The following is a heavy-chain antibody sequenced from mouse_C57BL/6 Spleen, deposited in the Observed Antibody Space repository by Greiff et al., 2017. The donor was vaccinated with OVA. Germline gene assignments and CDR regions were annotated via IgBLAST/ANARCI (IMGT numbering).Heavy chain of an antibody. Sequence: EVMLVESGGDLVKPGGSLKLSCAASGFTFSSYGMSWVRQTPDKRLEWVATISSGGSYTYYPDSVKGRFTISRDNAKNTLYLQMSSLKSEDTAMYYCARHGSSFPFAYWGQGTLVTVSA. V-gene: IGHV5-6*01. CDR3: ARHGSSFPFAY. CDR2: ISSGGSYT. J-gene: IGHJ3*01. CDR1: GFTFSSYG. D-gene: IGHD1-1*01.